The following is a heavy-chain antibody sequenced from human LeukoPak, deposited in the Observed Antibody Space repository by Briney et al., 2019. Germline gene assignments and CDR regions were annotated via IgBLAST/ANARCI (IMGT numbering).Heavy chain of an antibody. Sequence: GASVKVSCKASGYTFTSYYMHWVRQAPGQGLEWMGIINPSGGSTSYAQKFQGRVTMTEDTSTDTAYMELSSLRSEDTAVYYCATSSSGYEGAFDYWGQGTLVTVSS. D-gene: IGHD3-22*01. J-gene: IGHJ4*02. CDR1: GYTFTSYY. CDR3: ATSSSGYEGAFDY. V-gene: IGHV1-46*01. CDR2: INPSGGST.